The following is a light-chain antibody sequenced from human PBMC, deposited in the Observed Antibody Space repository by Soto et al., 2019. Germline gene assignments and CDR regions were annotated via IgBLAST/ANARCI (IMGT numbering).Light chain of an antibody. J-gene: IGKJ1*01. V-gene: IGKV1-5*03. CDR2: KAS. Sequence: DIQMTQSPSSLSASVGDRVTITCRASQSISSWLAWYQQKAGXAAKLLXYKASTLKSGVPSRFSGSASGTELTLTISSLQPDDFATYYCQHYNSYSAAFGQGTKVDIK. CDR1: QSISSW. CDR3: QHYNSYSAA.